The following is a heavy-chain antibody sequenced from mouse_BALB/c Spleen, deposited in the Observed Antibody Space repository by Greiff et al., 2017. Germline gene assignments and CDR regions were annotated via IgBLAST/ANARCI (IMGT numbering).Heavy chain of an antibody. CDR3: ARDFDGYFFAY. J-gene: IGHJ3*01. V-gene: IGHV5-6-3*01. Sequence: EVQGVESGGGLVQPGGSLKLSCAASGFTFSSYGMSWVRQTPDKRLELVATINSNGGSTYYPDSVKGRFTISRDNAKNTLYLQMSSLKSEDTAMYYCARDFDGYFFAYWGQGTLVTVSA. CDR2: INSNGGST. D-gene: IGHD2-3*01. CDR1: GFTFSSYG.